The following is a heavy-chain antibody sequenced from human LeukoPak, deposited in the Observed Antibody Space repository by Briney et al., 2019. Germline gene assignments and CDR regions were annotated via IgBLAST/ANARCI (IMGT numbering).Heavy chain of an antibody. Sequence: PSETLFLTCTVSGGSISSYYWSWIRQPPGKGLEWIGYIYYSGSTNYNPSLKSRVTISVDTSKNQFSLKLSSVTAADTAVYYCARVSPVTAIPVFDYWGQGTLVTVSS. D-gene: IGHD2-21*02. J-gene: IGHJ4*02. CDR1: GGSISSYY. V-gene: IGHV4-59*01. CDR3: ARVSPVTAIPVFDY. CDR2: IYYSGST.